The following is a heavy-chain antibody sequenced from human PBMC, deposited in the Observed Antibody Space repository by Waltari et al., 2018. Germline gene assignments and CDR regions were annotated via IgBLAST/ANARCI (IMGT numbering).Heavy chain of an antibody. V-gene: IGHV3-23*01. Sequence: EVQLLESGGGLVQLGGSLRLSCAASGFTFSSYAMSWVRQAPGKGLEWVSAISGSGGSTYYADSVKGRFTISRDNSKNTLYLQMNSLRAEDTAVYYCANEYSGYGDAFDIWGQGTMVTVSS. CDR1: GFTFSSYA. CDR2: ISGSGGST. CDR3: ANEYSGYGDAFDI. D-gene: IGHD5-12*01. J-gene: IGHJ3*02.